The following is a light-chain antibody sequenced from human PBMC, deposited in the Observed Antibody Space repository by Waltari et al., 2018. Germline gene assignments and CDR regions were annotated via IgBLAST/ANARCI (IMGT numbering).Light chain of an antibody. Sequence: SSELTQGPDVFVALGQTVKITCQGDSLRTSYASWYQVKTGQAPVLVLFGKEKRPSGIPDRISGYSSGTTSSLTITGAQAEDEADYYCHSRKGRDNQVVFGGGTKLTVL. J-gene: IGLJ3*02. CDR3: HSRKGRDNQVV. CDR2: GKE. V-gene: IGLV3-19*01. CDR1: SLRTSY.